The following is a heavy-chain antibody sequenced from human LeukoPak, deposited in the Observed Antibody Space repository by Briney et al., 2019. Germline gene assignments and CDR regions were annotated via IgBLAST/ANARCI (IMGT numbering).Heavy chain of an antibody. V-gene: IGHV3-20*01. J-gene: IGHJ6*02. Sequence: GGSLRLSCTASGFTFADYGMSWVRQAPGQGLEWVSGINWNGGSTGYADSVKGRFTISRDNTKSTPYLQLNSLRAEDTALYHCAISRPDYDVISGPYDYGMDVWGQGTAVTVSS. CDR1: GFTFADYG. D-gene: IGHD3-22*01. CDR3: AISRPDYDVISGPYDYGMDV. CDR2: INWNGGST.